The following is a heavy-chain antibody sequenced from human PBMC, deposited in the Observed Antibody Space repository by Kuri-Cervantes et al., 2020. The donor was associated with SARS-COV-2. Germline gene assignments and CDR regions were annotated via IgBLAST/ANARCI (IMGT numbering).Heavy chain of an antibody. Sequence: GESLKISCAASGITVNRNYMSWVRQAPGKGLEWVSIIYTGGDTYYADSVKGRFTIARDISKNTLYLQLNSLKNEDTAVYYCARVTVTMIVGGYWFDLWGQGTLVTVSS. D-gene: IGHD3-22*01. CDR2: IYTGGDT. CDR3: ARVTVTMIVGGYWFDL. J-gene: IGHJ5*02. V-gene: IGHV3-53*01. CDR1: GITVNRNY.